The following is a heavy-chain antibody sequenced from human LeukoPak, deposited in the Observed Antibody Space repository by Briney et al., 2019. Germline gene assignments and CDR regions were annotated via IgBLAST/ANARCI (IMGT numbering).Heavy chain of an antibody. D-gene: IGHD3-10*01. CDR2: IRKAAYGGTT. CDR3: SGDDSASYFRFDP. Sequence: PGGSLRLSCTTSGFTFGDYALSWFRQAPGKGLEWVGFIRKAAYGGTTEYAASVEGRFTISRDDSKSIAYLQMNSLKTEDTAVYYCSGDDSASYFRFDPWGRGTLVTVSS. V-gene: IGHV3-49*03. J-gene: IGHJ5*02. CDR1: GFTFGDYA.